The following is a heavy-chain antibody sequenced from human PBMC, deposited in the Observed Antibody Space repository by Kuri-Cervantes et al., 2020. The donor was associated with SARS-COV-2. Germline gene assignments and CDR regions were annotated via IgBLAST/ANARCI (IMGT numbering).Heavy chain of an antibody. D-gene: IGHD3-10*01. V-gene: IGHV1-2*04. CDR3: ARASVRGIIITYHSYGMDF. CDR1: GYTFTGYY. CDR2: INPNSGGT. Sequence: ASVKVSCKASGYTFTGYYMHWVRQAPGQGLEWMGWINPNSGGTNYAQKFQGWVPMTRDTSISTAYMELSRLRSDDTAVYFCARASVRGIIITYHSYGMDFWGQGTTVTVSS. J-gene: IGHJ6*02.